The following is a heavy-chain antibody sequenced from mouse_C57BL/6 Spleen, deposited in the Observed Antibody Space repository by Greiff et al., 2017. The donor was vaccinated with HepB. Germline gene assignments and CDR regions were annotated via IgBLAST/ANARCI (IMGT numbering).Heavy chain of an antibody. V-gene: IGHV14-2*01. D-gene: IGHD2-4*01. CDR1: GFNIKDYY. CDR3: ARPLYDYDDRYYAMDY. Sequence: EVQLQQSGAELVKPGASVKLSCTASGFNIKDYYMHWVKQRTEQGLEWIGRIDPEDGETKYAPKFQGQATITADTSSNPAYLQLSSLTSEDTAVYYCARPLYDYDDRYYAMDYWGQGTSVTVSS. J-gene: IGHJ4*01. CDR2: IDPEDGET.